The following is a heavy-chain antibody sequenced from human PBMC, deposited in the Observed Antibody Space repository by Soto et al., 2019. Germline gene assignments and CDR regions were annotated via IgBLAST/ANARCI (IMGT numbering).Heavy chain of an antibody. J-gene: IGHJ4*02. V-gene: IGHV3-23*01. D-gene: IGHD6-13*01. CDR1: GFTFSSYA. CDR2: ISGSGVGT. Sequence: PGGSLRLACAASGFTFSSYAMSWVRQAPGKGLEWVSTISGSGVGTYYADSVRGRFTISRDNSKNTLYLQMNSLRAEDTAVYYCAKSSSSPDYWGQGTLVTVSS. CDR3: AKSSSSPDY.